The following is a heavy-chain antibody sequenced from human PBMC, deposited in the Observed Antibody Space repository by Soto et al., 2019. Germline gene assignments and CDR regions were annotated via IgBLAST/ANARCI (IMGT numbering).Heavy chain of an antibody. D-gene: IGHD5-12*01. J-gene: IGHJ3*02. V-gene: IGHV4-31*03. Sequence: PSETLSLTCTVSGGSVSSGAYYWTWIRQRPGEGLEWIGYIYYSGSTYYSPSLKSRLSISLDTSKNQFSLRLGSVTAADTAMYYCARARLRAVYAFDIWGQGTMVTVSS. CDR3: ARARLRAVYAFDI. CDR1: GGSVSSGAYY. CDR2: IYYSGST.